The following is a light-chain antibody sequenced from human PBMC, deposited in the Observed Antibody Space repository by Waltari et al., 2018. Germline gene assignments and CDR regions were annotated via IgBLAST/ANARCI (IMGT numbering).Light chain of an antibody. CDR1: SSDVGGYDY. V-gene: IGLV2-8*01. Sequence: QSALTQPPSASGSPGQSVTISCTGTSSDVGGYDYVSWYQQHPGKAPKLMIYEVNKRPSGVPDRFSGSQSGNTASLTVSGLQAEDEADYYCSSYAGSTLMFGGGTKLTVL. CDR3: SSYAGSTLM. J-gene: IGLJ3*02. CDR2: EVN.